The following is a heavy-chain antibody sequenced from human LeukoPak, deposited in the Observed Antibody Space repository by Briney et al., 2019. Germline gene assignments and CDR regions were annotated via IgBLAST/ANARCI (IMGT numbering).Heavy chain of an antibody. Sequence: PGGSLRLSCAASGFTFSSCSMNWVRQAPGKGLEWVSYISSSSSTIYYADSVKGRFTISRDNAKNSLYLQMNSLRAEDTAVYYCARDAPGYSAGLFDYWGQGTLVTVSS. CDR1: GFTFSSCS. D-gene: IGHD2-15*01. V-gene: IGHV3-48*01. CDR3: ARDAPGYSAGLFDY. CDR2: ISSSSSTI. J-gene: IGHJ4*02.